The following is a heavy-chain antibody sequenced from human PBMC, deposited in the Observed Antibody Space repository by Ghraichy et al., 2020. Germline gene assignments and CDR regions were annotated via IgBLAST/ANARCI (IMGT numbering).Heavy chain of an antibody. D-gene: IGHD2-15*01. V-gene: IGHV4-39*01. CDR1: GGSISSSSYY. J-gene: IGHJ6*02. Sequence: SETLSLTCTVSGGSISSSSYYWGWIRQPPGKGLEWIGSIYYSGSTYYNPSLKSRVTISVDTSKNQFSLKLSSVTAADTAVYYCARDSILGYCSGGSCYREYYYYGMDVWGQGTTVTVSS. CDR3: ARDSILGYCSGGSCYREYYYYGMDV. CDR2: IYYSGST.